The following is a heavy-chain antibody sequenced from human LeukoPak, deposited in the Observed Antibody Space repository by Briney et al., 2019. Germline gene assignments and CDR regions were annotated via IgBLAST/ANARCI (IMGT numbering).Heavy chain of an antibody. J-gene: IGHJ4*02. CDR1: GGSISSSSYY. V-gene: IGHV4-39*01. CDR3: ARLLRDGYNPRPYYFDY. D-gene: IGHD5-24*01. Sequence: SETLSLTCTVSGGSISSSSYYWGWIRQPPGKGLEWIGSIYYSGSTYYNPSLKSRVTISVDTSKNQSSLKLSSVTAADTAVYYCARLLRDGYNPRPYYFDYWGQGTLVTVSS. CDR2: IYYSGST.